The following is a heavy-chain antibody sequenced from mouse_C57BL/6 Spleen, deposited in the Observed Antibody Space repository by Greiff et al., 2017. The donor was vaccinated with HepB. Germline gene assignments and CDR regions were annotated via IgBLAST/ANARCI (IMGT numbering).Heavy chain of an antibody. CDR3: AKGVFDY. J-gene: IGHJ2*01. Sequence: DVKLVESGGGLVKPGGSLKLSCAASGFTFSDYGMHWVRQAPEKGLEWVAYISSGSSTIYYADTVKGRFTISRDNAKNTLFLQMTSLRSEDTAMYYCAKGVFDYWGQGTTLTVSS. CDR2: ISSGSSTI. V-gene: IGHV5-17*01. CDR1: GFTFSDYG.